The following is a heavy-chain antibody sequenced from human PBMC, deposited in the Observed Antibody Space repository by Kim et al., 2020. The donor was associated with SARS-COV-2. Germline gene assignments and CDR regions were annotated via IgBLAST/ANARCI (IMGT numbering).Heavy chain of an antibody. V-gene: IGHV5-51*01. CDR3: ARRLAINYFDF. CDR1: GYSFTAYW. CDR2: IYPGDSDT. D-gene: IGHD5-12*01. J-gene: IGHJ4*02. Sequence: GESLKISCKGSGYSFTAYWIGWVRQMPGKGLEWMGIIYPGDSDTRYSPSFQGQVTISADKSISTAYLQWNSLKASGTAIYYCARRLAINYFDFWGQGTLVTVSS.